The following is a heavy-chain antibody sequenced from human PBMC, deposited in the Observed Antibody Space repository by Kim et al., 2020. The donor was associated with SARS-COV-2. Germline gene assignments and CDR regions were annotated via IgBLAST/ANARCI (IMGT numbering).Heavy chain of an antibody. D-gene: IGHD4-4*01. J-gene: IGHJ4*02. CDR2: ISASGGDT. CDR1: GFTFSSYD. V-gene: IGHV3-23*01. CDR3: AKVTTITAPFYDY. Sequence: VGSLRLSCAASGFTFSSYDMSWVRQAPGKGLEWVSGISASGGDTYYADSVQGRFTIARDNSKNALNLQMNSLRAEDTALYYCAKVTTITAPFYDYWGQGT.